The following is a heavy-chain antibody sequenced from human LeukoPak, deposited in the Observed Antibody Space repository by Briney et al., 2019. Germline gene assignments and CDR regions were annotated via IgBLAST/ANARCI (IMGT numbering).Heavy chain of an antibody. D-gene: IGHD1-26*01. V-gene: IGHV3-43*01. Sequence: GGSLRLSCAASGFTFDDYTMHWVRQAPGKGLEWVSLISWDGGGTYYADSVKGRFTISRDNSKNSLYLQMNSLRTEDTALYYCAKGGSGSIYYMIDYWGQGTLVTVSS. J-gene: IGHJ4*02. CDR1: GFTFDDYT. CDR3: AKGGSGSIYYMIDY. CDR2: ISWDGGGT.